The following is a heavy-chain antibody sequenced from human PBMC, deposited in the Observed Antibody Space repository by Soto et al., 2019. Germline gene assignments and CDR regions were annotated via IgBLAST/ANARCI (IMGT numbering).Heavy chain of an antibody. Sequence: VASVKVSCKASGGTFSSYAISWVRQAPGQGLEWMGGIIPIFGTANYAQKFQGRVTITADESTSTAYMELSSLRSEDTAVYYCNVDTAMVCYWGQGTLVTVSS. CDR3: NVDTAMVCY. D-gene: IGHD5-18*01. CDR1: GGTFSSYA. CDR2: IIPIFGTA. V-gene: IGHV1-69*13. J-gene: IGHJ4*02.